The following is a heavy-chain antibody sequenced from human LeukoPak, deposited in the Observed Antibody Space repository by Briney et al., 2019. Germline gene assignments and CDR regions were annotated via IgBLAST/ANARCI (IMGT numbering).Heavy chain of an antibody. CDR3: ARGVRYFDL. Sequence: SETLSLTCTVSGGSLSSYYWNWIRQSPSRGLEWLGRTYFRSKWFNDYALSVKSRITINPDTSKSQFSLQLNSVTPEDTAVYFCARGVRYFDLWGRGTLVTVSS. CDR2: TYFRSKWFN. CDR1: GGSLSSYY. V-gene: IGHV6-1*01. J-gene: IGHJ2*01.